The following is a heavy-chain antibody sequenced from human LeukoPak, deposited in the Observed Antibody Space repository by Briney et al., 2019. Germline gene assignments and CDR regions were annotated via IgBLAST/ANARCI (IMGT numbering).Heavy chain of an antibody. CDR2: IIPIFGTA. CDR1: GGTFSSYA. J-gene: IGHJ2*01. D-gene: IGHD3-22*01. Sequence: SVKVSCKASGGTFSSYAISWVRQAPGQGLEWIGGIIPIFGTANYAQKFQGRVTITADESTSTAYMELSSLRSEDTAVYYCARDSNLYYYDKRLQARYFDLWGRGTLVTVSS. CDR3: ARDSNLYYYDKRLQARYFDL. V-gene: IGHV1-69*13.